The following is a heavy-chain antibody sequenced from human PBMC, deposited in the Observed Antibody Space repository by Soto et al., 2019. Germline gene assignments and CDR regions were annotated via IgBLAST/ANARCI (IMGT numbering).Heavy chain of an antibody. CDR2: VFYSGNT. V-gene: IGHV4-59*05. CDR3: ASLRGLGVVSPYFDY. CDR1: GGSIRSYY. D-gene: IGHD3-16*01. J-gene: IGHJ4*02. Sequence: PSETLSLTCTVSGGSIRSYYWNWIRQPLGRGLEWIGSVFYSGNTYYNPSLKSRVTISVDTSKNQFSLKLSSVTAADTAVYYCASLRGLGVVSPYFDYWGQGALVTVSS.